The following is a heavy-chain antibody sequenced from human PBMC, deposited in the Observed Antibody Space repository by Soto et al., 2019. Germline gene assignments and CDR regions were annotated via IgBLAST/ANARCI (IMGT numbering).Heavy chain of an antibody. CDR1: GFTFRGYG. Sequence: GGSLRLSCAASGFTFRGYGMHWVRQAPGRGLEWVALISYDGSIKYYADSVRGRFTISRDNSKNTLYLQMNSLRAEDTAVYYCANSEYSRYKNIDVWGQGTTVTVSS. J-gene: IGHJ6*02. CDR2: ISYDGSIK. D-gene: IGHD5-18*01. CDR3: ANSEYSRYKNIDV. V-gene: IGHV3-30*18.